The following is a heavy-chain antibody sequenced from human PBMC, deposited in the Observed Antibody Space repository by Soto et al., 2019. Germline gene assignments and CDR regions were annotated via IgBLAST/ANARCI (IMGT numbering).Heavy chain of an antibody. J-gene: IGHJ5*02. CDR1: GFSFGDYA. CDR2: IRNPGYGGTT. D-gene: IGHD3-3*01. V-gene: IGHV3-49*04. Sequence: SLRLSCTTSGFSFGDYAMTWVRQAPGKGLEWAGFIRNPGYGGTTEYATSVKGRFIISRDDSMSSAYLQLNSLKVDDSAVYYCVRGSFGYYGPWGQGTLVTVSS. CDR3: VRGSFGYYGP.